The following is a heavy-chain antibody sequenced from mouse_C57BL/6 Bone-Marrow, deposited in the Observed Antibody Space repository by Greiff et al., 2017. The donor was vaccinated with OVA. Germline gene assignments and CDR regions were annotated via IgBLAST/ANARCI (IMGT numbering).Heavy chain of an antibody. CDR2: IDPSDSYT. D-gene: IGHD1-1*02. CDR3: ARWWAWFAY. Sequence: QVQLQQPGAELVRPGTSVKLSCKASGYTFTSYWMHWVKQRPGQGLEWIGVIDPSDSYTNYNQKFKGKATLPVDTSSSTAYMQLSSLTSEDSAVYYCARWWAWFAYWGQGTLVTVSA. J-gene: IGHJ3*01. CDR1: GYTFTSYW. V-gene: IGHV1-59*01.